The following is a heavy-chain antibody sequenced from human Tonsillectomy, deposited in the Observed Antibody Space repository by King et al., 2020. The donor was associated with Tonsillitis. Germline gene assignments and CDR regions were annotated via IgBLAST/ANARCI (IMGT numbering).Heavy chain of an antibody. CDR3: ARGGNYYDSSGYYNFDY. D-gene: IGHD3-22*01. CDR1: GGTFSSYA. Sequence: QLVQSGAEVKKPGSSVKVSCKASGGTFSSYAISWVRQAPGQGLEWIGGIIPIFGTANYAQKFQGRVTITADESTSTAYMELSSLRSEDTAVYYCARGGNYYDSSGYYNFDYWGQGTLVTVSS. CDR2: IIPIFGTA. J-gene: IGHJ4*02. V-gene: IGHV1-69*01.